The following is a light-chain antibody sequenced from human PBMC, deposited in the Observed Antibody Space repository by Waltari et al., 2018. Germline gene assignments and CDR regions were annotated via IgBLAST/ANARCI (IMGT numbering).Light chain of an antibody. CDR3: HVWHPHVDPGV. CDR2: YDR. J-gene: IGLJ1*01. CDR1: NIGTSS. Sequence: SYVVTQPSSVSVAPGEPATIPCGGDNIGTSSVHWYQQKAGQAPVLVIFYDRDRPSGIPDRFSGSNSGNTATLTISRVEAGDEARYYCHVWHPHVDPGVFGTGTEVTVL. V-gene: IGLV3-21*04.